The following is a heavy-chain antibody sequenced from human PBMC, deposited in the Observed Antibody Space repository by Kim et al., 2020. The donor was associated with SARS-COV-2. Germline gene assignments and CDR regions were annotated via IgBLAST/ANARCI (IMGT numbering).Heavy chain of an antibody. V-gene: IGHV3-23*01. CDR2: ISGSGGST. J-gene: IGHJ4*02. CDR3: AKQIVVVPAATDY. Sequence: GGSLRLSCAASGFTFSSYAMNWVRQAPGKGLEWVSAISGSGGSTYYADSVKGRFTISRDNSKNTLYLQMNSLRAEDTAVYYCAKQIVVVPAATDYWGQGTLVTVSS. CDR1: GFTFSSYA. D-gene: IGHD2-2*01.